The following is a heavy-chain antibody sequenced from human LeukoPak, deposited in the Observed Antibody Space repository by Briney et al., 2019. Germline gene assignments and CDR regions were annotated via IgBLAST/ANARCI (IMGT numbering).Heavy chain of an antibody. CDR1: GYTFTGYY. CDR2: INPNSGGT. CDR3: ARVRFLEHWYFDL. V-gene: IGHV1-2*02. J-gene: IGHJ2*01. D-gene: IGHD3-3*01. Sequence: ASVKVSCKASGYTFTGYYMHWVRQAPGQGLEWMGWINPNSGGTNYAQKFQGRVTMTRDTSISTAYMELSRLRSDDTAVYYCARVRFLEHWYFDLWGRGTLVTVPS.